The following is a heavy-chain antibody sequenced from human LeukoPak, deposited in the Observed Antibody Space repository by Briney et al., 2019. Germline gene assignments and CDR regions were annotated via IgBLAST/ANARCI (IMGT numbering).Heavy chain of an antibody. Sequence: SETLSLTCTVSGGSISSGPYYWGWIRQPPGKGLEWIGNIYYGENTYYNPSLKSRITISIDTSKNQFYLKLSSLTAADTAVYYCARRDDSSGYHKIFDYWGPGTLVTVSS. CDR1: GGSISSGPYY. V-gene: IGHV4-39*01. CDR2: IYYGENT. CDR3: ARRDDSSGYHKIFDY. D-gene: IGHD3-22*01. J-gene: IGHJ4*02.